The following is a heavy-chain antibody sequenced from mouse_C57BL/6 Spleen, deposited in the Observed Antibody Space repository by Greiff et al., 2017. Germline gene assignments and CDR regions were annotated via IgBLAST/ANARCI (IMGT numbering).Heavy chain of an antibody. CDR1: GYAFSSSW. V-gene: IGHV1-82*01. CDR2: IYPGDGDT. J-gene: IGHJ2*01. CDR3: ARSQGYGSSFDY. Sequence: QVQLQQSGPELVKPGASVKISCKASGYAFSSSWMNWVKQRPGKGLEWIGRIYPGDGDTNYNGKFKGKATLTADKSSSTAYMQLSSLTSEDSAVXVCARSQGYGSSFDYWGQGTTLTVSS. D-gene: IGHD1-1*01.